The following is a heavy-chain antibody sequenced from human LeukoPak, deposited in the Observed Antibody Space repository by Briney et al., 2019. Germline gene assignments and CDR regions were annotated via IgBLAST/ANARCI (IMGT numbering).Heavy chain of an antibody. D-gene: IGHD3-10*01. Sequence: GGSLRLSCAASGFTFSSYGMHWVRQAPGKGLEWVAFIRYDGSNKYYADSVKGRFTISRDNSKNTLYLQMNSLRAEDTAVYYCAKTPAALLWFFDYWGQGTLVTVSS. V-gene: IGHV3-30*02. CDR2: IRYDGSNK. J-gene: IGHJ4*02. CDR1: GFTFSSYG. CDR3: AKTPAALLWFFDY.